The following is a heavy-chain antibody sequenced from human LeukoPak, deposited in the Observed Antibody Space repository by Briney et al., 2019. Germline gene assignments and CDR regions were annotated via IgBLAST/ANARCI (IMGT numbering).Heavy chain of an antibody. CDR2: IKQDGSEK. CDR3: AKPRYCSGGSCFQMSY. CDR1: GFTFSSYW. D-gene: IGHD2-15*01. Sequence: GGSLRLSCAASGFTFSSYWMSWVRQAPGKGLEWVANIKQDGSEKYYADSVKGRFTISRDNSKNTLYLQMNSLRAEDTAVYYCAKPRYCSGGSCFQMSYWGQGTLVTVSS. V-gene: IGHV3-7*01. J-gene: IGHJ4*02.